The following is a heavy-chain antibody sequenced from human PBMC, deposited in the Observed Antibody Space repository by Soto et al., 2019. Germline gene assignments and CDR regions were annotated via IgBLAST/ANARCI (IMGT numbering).Heavy chain of an antibody. CDR1: GFTFSSYG. Sequence: QVQLVESGGGVVQPGRSLRLSCAASGFTFSSYGMHWVRQAPGKGLEWVAVISYDGSNKYYADSVKGRFTISRDNSKNTLYLQMNSLRAEDTAVYYCAKDSYSSSWPYYCYGMDVWGQGTTVTVSS. CDR2: ISYDGSNK. V-gene: IGHV3-30*18. CDR3: AKDSYSSSWPYYCYGMDV. J-gene: IGHJ6*02. D-gene: IGHD6-13*01.